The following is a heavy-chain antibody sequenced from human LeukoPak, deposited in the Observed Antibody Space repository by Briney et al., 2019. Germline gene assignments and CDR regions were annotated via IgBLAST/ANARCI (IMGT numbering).Heavy chain of an antibody. J-gene: IGHJ6*02. Sequence: GGSLRLSCAASGFTFDDYAMHWVRQAPGKGLEWVSLISGDSGSTHYADSVKGRFTISRDNSKNSLYLQMNSLRTEDTALYYCAKDSSGYYYYYYYGMDVWGQGTTVTVSS. CDR1: GFTFDDYA. D-gene: IGHD3-22*01. V-gene: IGHV3-43*02. CDR3: AKDSSGYYYYYYYGMDV. CDR2: ISGDSGST.